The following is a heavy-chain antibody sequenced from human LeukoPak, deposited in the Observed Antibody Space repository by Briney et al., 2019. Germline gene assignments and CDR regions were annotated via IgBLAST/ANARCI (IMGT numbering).Heavy chain of an antibody. D-gene: IGHD6-13*01. Sequence: SETLSLTCTVSGGSISSYYWSWIRQPPGKGLEWIGYIYYSGSTNYNPSLKSRVTISVDTSKNQFSLKLSSVTAADTAVYYCAREGSSETYYYYYMDVWGKGTTVTVSS. J-gene: IGHJ6*03. CDR3: AREGSSETYYYYYMDV. V-gene: IGHV4-59*01. CDR2: IYYSGST. CDR1: GGSISSYY.